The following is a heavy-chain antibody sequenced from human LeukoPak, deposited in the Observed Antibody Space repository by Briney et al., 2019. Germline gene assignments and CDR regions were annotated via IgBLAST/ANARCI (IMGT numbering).Heavy chain of an antibody. CDR1: GYTLTTYG. D-gene: IGHD5-24*01. Sequence: ASVKVSCKASGYTLTTYGISWVRQAPGQGLEWMGWISADNGNTNYAQKVQGRVTMTTDTSTSTAYMELRSLRPDDTAVYYCATKDGYNCLNFWGQGTLVTVSS. V-gene: IGHV1-18*01. CDR2: ISADNGNT. J-gene: IGHJ4*02. CDR3: ATKDGYNCLNF.